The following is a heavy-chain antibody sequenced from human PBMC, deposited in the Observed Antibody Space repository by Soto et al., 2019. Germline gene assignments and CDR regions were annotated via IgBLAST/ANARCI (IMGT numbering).Heavy chain of an antibody. Sequence: EVQLVESGGGLVQPGGSLKLSCAASGFTFSAATLHWVRQAPGKGLEWIGRIRSKVPYATVDAASVQGRFTISRDDSKNTAYMLMSSLKVEDKAVYYCIRRLEYSTICYVEYWGERTKVLISP. V-gene: IGHV3-73*02. CDR2: IRSKVPYAT. CDR1: GFTFSAAT. CDR3: IRRLEYSTICYVEY. J-gene: IGHJ4*02. D-gene: IGHD2-2*01.